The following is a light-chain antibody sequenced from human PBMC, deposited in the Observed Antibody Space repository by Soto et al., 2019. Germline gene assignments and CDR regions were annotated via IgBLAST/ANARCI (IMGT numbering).Light chain of an antibody. CDR1: QSISSW. CDR2: DAS. J-gene: IGKJ2*01. CDR3: QQYNSYLYT. Sequence: DIQMTQSPSTLSASVGDRVTITCRASQSISSWLAWYQQKPGKAPKLLIYDASSLESGVPSRFSGSGSGTEFPLTLSSLQPDDFATYYCQQYNSYLYTFGPGTKLEIK. V-gene: IGKV1-5*01.